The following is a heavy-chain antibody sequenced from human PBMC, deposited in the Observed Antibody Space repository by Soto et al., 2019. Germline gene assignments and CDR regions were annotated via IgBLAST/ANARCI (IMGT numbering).Heavy chain of an antibody. V-gene: IGHV3-11*06. D-gene: IGHD1-1*01. CDR1: GFTFSDYY. J-gene: IGHJ4*02. Sequence: SIRLSWTASGFTFSDYYMSWIRQAPGKGLEWVSYSSNSGTYTKYAASVKGRFSISRDNAKNSLYLQINSLRGDDTATYYCARSGDNYNLLDYWGQGTPVTVSS. CDR2: SSNSGTYT. CDR3: ARSGDNYNLLDY.